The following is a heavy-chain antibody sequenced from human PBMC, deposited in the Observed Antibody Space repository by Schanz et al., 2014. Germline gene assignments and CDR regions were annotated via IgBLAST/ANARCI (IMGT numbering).Heavy chain of an antibody. J-gene: IGHJ3*02. Sequence: EVQLLESGGGLVQPGGSLRLSCLASGFAFSSYGINWLRQAPGKGLEWVSAISGRDGSTYYADSVRGRFTISRDNSKNTLYLQMNSLRPEDTAVYYCAKGRFGELSAFDIWGQGTMVTVSS. CDR3: AKGRFGELSAFDI. CDR2: ISGRDGST. D-gene: IGHD3-10*01. CDR1: GFAFSSYG. V-gene: IGHV3-23*01.